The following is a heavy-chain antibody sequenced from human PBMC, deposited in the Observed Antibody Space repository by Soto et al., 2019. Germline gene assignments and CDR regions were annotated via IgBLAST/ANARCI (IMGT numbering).Heavy chain of an antibody. CDR1: GGTFSSYA. CDR3: ARDTLSSSWNHYYYYGMDV. V-gene: IGHV1-69*13. D-gene: IGHD6-13*01. CDR2: IIPIFGTA. J-gene: IGHJ6*02. Sequence: SVKVSCKASGGTFSSYAISWVRQAPGQGLEWMGGIIPIFGTANYAQKFQGRVTITADESTSTAYMELSSLRAEDTAVYYCARDTLSSSWNHYYYYGMDVWGQGTTVTVSS.